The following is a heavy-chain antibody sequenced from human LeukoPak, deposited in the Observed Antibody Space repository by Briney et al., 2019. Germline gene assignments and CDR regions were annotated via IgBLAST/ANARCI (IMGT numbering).Heavy chain of an antibody. CDR1: GGSISSSNW. D-gene: IGHD6-13*01. CDR2: IYHSGST. V-gene: IGHV4-4*02. J-gene: IGHJ4*02. CDR3: ARGRVAAAGTQVFDY. Sequence: PSETLSLTCAVSGGSISSSNWWSWVRQPPGKGLEWIGDIYHSGSTNYNPSLKSRVTISVDKSKNQFSLKLSSVTAADTAVYYCARGRVAAAGTQVFDYWGQGTLVTVSS.